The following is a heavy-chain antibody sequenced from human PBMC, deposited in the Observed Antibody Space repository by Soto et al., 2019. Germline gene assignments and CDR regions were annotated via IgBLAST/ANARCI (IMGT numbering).Heavy chain of an antibody. CDR2: ISGGGTL. J-gene: IGHJ4*02. V-gene: IGHV3-48*01. CDR3: GKDDKAYDYGDY. D-gene: IGHD2-2*01. Sequence: GGSLRLSCAASGFTFRSSPMNWVRRAPGKGLEWVSYISGGGTLYYTDSVKGRFTISRDNAKNSLYLQMNSLRAEDTAVYYCGKDDKAYDYGDYGGQGTRVTVS. CDR1: GFTFRSSP.